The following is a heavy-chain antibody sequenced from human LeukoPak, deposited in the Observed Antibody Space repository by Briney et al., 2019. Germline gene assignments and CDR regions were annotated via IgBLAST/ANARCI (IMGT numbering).Heavy chain of an antibody. J-gene: IGHJ4*02. Sequence: SETLSLTCTVSGGSISSGGHYWSWIRQHPAKGLECIGYIYYSGSAYYNPSLESRVTISIDTSKNQFSLKLTSVTAADTAVYCSARGSLRLFDYWGQGTLVTVSS. V-gene: IGHV4-31*03. CDR3: ARGSLRLFDY. CDR1: GGSISSGGHY. D-gene: IGHD5/OR15-5a*01. CDR2: IYYSGSA.